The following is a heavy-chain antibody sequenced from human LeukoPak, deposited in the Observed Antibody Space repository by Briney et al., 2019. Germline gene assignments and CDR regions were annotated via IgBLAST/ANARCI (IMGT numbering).Heavy chain of an antibody. V-gene: IGHV4-59*01. CDR1: GDSIRNYY. CDR2: IHTSGGI. J-gene: IGHJ6*03. Sequence: SETLSLTCTVSGDSIRNYYWSWVRQPPGKGLEWIGYIHTSGGINYNPSLKRRVTISLQTSKNQISLKVNSVTAADTAVYFCARVKVNTAMALQYYHYYMDVWGKGTTVIVSS. D-gene: IGHD5-18*01. CDR3: ARVKVNTAMALQYYHYYMDV.